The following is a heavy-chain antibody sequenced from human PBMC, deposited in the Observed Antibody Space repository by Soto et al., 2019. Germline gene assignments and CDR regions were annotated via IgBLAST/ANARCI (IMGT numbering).Heavy chain of an antibody. CDR1: GFTFSTYA. Sequence: QPGGSLRLSCAVSGFTFSTYAMTWIRQAPGKGLEWVSAISGSGISTYYADSVKGRFTISRDNSKDTMYLQMNSLRADDTALYYCAKGKSGSYHGLDYWGQGTLVTVSS. D-gene: IGHD1-26*01. CDR3: AKGKSGSYHGLDY. CDR2: ISGSGIST. J-gene: IGHJ4*02. V-gene: IGHV3-23*01.